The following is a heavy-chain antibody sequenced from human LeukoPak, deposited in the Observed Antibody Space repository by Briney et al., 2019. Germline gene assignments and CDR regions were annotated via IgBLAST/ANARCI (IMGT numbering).Heavy chain of an antibody. J-gene: IGHJ6*04. CDR1: GYTFTSYY. Sequence: GASVKVSCKASGYTFTSYYMHWVRQAPAQGLEWMGIINPSGGSTSYAQKFQGRVTMTRDTSTSTVYMELSSLRSEDTAVYYCARDHTKGPMADVWGKGTTVTVSS. CDR2: INPSGGST. D-gene: IGHD3-10*01. CDR3: ARDHTKGPMADV. V-gene: IGHV1-46*03.